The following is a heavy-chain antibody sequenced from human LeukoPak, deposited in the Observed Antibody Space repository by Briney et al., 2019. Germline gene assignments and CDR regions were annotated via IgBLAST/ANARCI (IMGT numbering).Heavy chain of an antibody. CDR3: ARVDIVVVPAGVFDI. D-gene: IGHD2-2*01. CDR2: IYPGDSDT. Sequence: GESLKISCKGSGYSFTSYWIGWVRQMPGKGLEWMGIIYPGDSDTRYSPSFQGQVTISADKSISTAYLQWSSLKASDTAMYYCARVDIVVVPAGVFDIWGLGTMVTVSS. V-gene: IGHV5-51*01. J-gene: IGHJ3*02. CDR1: GYSFTSYW.